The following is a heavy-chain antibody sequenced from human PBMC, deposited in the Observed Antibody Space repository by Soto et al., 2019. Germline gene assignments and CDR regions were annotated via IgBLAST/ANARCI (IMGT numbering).Heavy chain of an antibody. CDR3: ARDRYCSGGSCYYYYMDV. D-gene: IGHD2-15*01. J-gene: IGHJ6*03. Sequence: VSLVQSGAEVKKAGASVKVSCQASGYNFTSYGISWVRKAPGQGLEGMGWISAYNGNTNYAQKLQGRVTMTTDTSTSTAYMELRSLRSDDTAVYYCARDRYCSGGSCYYYYMDVWGKGTTVTVSS. V-gene: IGHV1-18*01. CDR1: GYNFTSYG. CDR2: ISAYNGNT.